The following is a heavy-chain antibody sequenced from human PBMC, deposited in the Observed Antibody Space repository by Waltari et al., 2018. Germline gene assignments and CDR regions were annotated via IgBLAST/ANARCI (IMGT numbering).Heavy chain of an antibody. CDR3: AASGYSSGWDFDY. CDR2: IYSGGRT. J-gene: IGHJ4*02. D-gene: IGHD6-19*01. Sequence: EVQLVETGGGLIQPGGSLRLSCAASGVTVRGTYMTWVLQAPGKGLEWVSIIYSGGRTCYADSVKGRFTISRDNSKNMLYVQMNSLRAEDMAMYYCAASGYSSGWDFDYWGQGTLVTVSS. CDR1: GVTVRGTY. V-gene: IGHV3-53*02.